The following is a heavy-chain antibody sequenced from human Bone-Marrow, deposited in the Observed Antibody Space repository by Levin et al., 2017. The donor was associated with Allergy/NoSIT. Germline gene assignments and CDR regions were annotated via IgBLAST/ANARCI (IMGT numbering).Heavy chain of an antibody. CDR3: ARHSSWYGNFDY. D-gene: IGHD6-13*01. CDR1: GGSISSSSYY. J-gene: IGHJ4*02. V-gene: IGHV4-39*01. Sequence: SQTLSLTCTVSGGSISSSSYYWGWIRQPPGKGLEWIGSLFYSGSTYYNPSLKSRVTISVDTSKNQFSLKLSSVTAADTAVYYCARHSSWYGNFDYWGQGTLVTVSS. CDR2: LFYSGST.